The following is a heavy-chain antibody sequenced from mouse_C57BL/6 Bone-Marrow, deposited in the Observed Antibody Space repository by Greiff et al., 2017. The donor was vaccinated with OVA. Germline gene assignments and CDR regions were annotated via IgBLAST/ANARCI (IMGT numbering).Heavy chain of an antibody. CDR3: ARGVEGRYYYGSSSFDY. CDR1: GYTFTSYW. V-gene: IGHV1-55*01. Sequence: QVQLQQPGAELVKPGASVKMSCKASGYTFTSYWITWVKQRPGQGLEWIGDIYPGSGSTNYNEKFKSKATLTVDTSSSTAYMQLSSLTSEDSAVXYCARGVEGRYYYGSSSFDYWGQGTTLTVSS. J-gene: IGHJ2*01. D-gene: IGHD1-1*01. CDR2: IYPGSGST.